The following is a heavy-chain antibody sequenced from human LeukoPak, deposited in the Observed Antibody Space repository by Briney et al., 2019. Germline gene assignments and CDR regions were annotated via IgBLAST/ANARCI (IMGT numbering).Heavy chain of an antibody. J-gene: IGHJ4*02. CDR3: ARDARWNSGSYYSFDY. V-gene: IGHV1-8*01. Sequence: ASVKVSCKASGYTFPIYDINWVRQATGQRLELMGWMNPNSGNTGYAQKFQGRVTMTRDTSINTAYMELSGLRSEDTAVYYCARDARWNSGSYYSFDYWGQGTLVTVSS. D-gene: IGHD1-26*01. CDR2: MNPNSGNT. CDR1: GYTFPIYD.